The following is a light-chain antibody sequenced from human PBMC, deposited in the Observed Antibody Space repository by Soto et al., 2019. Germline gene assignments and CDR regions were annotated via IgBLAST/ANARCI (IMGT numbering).Light chain of an antibody. V-gene: IGLV1-40*01. Sequence: QSVLTQSPSVSGAPGQRVTISCTGSSSNIGAGHDVHWYQQIPETAPKLLVSANTNRPSGVPDRFSGSNSGTSASLSITGLQAEDEADYYCQSFDSSLDGWVFGGGTQLTVL. CDR3: QSFDSSLDGWV. CDR2: ANT. CDR1: SSNIGAGHD. J-gene: IGLJ3*02.